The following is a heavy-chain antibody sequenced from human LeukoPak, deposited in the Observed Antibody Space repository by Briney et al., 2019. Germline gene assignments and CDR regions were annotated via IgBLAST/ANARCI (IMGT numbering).Heavy chain of an antibody. Sequence: TGGPLRLSCAVSGFTFSSHAIHWVRQSPGKGLEWVSVISHDGSNQYYAHSVKGRFPISRDNSKNTLYLQMKSLSAEDTAIYYCARGGDTSTWYRALDSWGQGTLVIVLSDYWDQGTLVTVSS. CDR1: GFTFSSHA. J-gene: IGHJ4*02. V-gene: IGHV3-30*04. CDR3: ARGGDTSTWYRALDSWGQGTLVIVLSDY. CDR2: ISHDGSNQ. D-gene: IGHD6-13*01.